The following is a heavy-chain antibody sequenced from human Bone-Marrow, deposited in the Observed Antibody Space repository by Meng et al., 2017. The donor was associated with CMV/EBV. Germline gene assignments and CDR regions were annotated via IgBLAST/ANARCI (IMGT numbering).Heavy chain of an antibody. Sequence: SGPTLVKPTQTLTLTCTFSGFSLSTSGVGVGWIRQPPGKALEWLALIDWDDDKYYSTSLKTRLTISKDTSKNQVVLTMTNMDPVDTATYYCARMREGTGTTNSYYYGMDVWGQGTTVTV. V-gene: IGHV2-70*01. CDR3: ARMREGTGTTNSYYYGMDV. D-gene: IGHD1-7*01. CDR2: IDWDDDK. J-gene: IGHJ6*02. CDR1: GFSLSTSGVG.